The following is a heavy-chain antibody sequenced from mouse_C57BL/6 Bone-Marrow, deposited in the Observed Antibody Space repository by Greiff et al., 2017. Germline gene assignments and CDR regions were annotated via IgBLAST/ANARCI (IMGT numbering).Heavy chain of an antibody. V-gene: IGHV1-9*01. CDR3: ARMRYYVRDY. CDR2: ILPGSGST. Sequence: QVQLQQSGAELMKPGASVKLSCKATGYTFTGYWIEWVKQRPGHGLEWIGEILPGSGSTNYNGKFKGKATFTADTSSNTAYMQLSSLTTEDSAIYYCARMRYYVRDYWGQGTTLTVSS. CDR1: GYTFTGYW. D-gene: IGHD1-1*01. J-gene: IGHJ2*01.